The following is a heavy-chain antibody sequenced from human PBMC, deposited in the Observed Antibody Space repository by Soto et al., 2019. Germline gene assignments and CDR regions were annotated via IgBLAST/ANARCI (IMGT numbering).Heavy chain of an antibody. J-gene: IGHJ5*02. Sequence: QVQLVQSGAEVKKPGASVKVSCKASGYTFTSYDINWLRQATGRGLEYMGWMNPNSGNTGYVQKLQGRVTMTRNNSISTAYMELSRLRSEDTAVYYCARRHPGLCSGVSCYSGWFDTWGQGTLVTVSS. CDR3: ARRHPGLCSGVSCYSGWFDT. CDR1: GYTFTSYD. D-gene: IGHD2-15*01. CDR2: MNPNSGNT. V-gene: IGHV1-8*01.